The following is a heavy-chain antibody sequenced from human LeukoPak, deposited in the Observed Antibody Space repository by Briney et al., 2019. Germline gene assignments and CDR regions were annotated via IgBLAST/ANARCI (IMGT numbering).Heavy chain of an antibody. CDR3: ARGMIVVVQDY. J-gene: IGHJ4*02. D-gene: IGHD3-22*01. CDR2: IQQDGNEK. V-gene: IGHV3-7*03. Sequence: GGSLRLSCAASGFTFRNYWLSWVRQAPGKGLEWVANIQQDGNEKYYVDSVKGRFTISRDNAKNSLYLQMNSLRAEATAVYYCARGMIVVVQDYWGQGTLVTVSS. CDR1: GFTFRNYW.